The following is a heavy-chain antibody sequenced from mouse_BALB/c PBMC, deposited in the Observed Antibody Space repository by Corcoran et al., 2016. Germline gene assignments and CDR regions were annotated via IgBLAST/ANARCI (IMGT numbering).Heavy chain of an antibody. Sequence: EVQLQQSGPELVKPGASVKISCKASGYSFTGYYMHWVKQSHVKSLEWIGRINPYNGATSYNQNFKDMASLTVDKSSSTAYMELHSLTSEDSAVYYCARADYDYAMDYWGQGTSVTVSS. CDR3: ARADYDYAMDY. V-gene: IGHV1-26*01. D-gene: IGHD2-4*01. J-gene: IGHJ4*01. CDR2: INPYNGAT. CDR1: GYSFTGYY.